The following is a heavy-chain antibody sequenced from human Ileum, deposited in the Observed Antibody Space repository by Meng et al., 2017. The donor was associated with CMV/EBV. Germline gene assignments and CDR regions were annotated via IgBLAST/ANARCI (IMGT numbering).Heavy chain of an antibody. CDR1: GYTFTGYY. CDR3: ARGGDDDFWSGYYYYYGMDV. D-gene: IGHD3-3*01. Sequence: ASVKVSCKASGYTFTGYYMHWVRQAPGQGLEWMGWINPNSGGTNYAQKFQGRVTMTRDTSISTAYMELSRLRSDDTAVYYCARGGDDDFWSGYYYYYGMDVWGQGTTVTVSS. J-gene: IGHJ6*02. V-gene: IGHV1-2*02. CDR2: INPNSGGT.